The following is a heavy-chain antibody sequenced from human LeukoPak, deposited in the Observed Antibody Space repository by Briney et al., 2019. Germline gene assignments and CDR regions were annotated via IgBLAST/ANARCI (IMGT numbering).Heavy chain of an antibody. CDR3: ARGDWYYDSSGYSYFDY. CDR1: GGTFSSYA. D-gene: IGHD3-22*01. CDR2: IIPIFGTA. Sequence: SVKVSCKASGGTFSSYAISWVRQAPEQGLEWMGGIIPIFGTANYAQEFQGRVTITTDESTSTAYMELSSLRSEDTAVYYCARGDWYYDSSGYSYFDYWGQGTLVTVSS. V-gene: IGHV1-69*05. J-gene: IGHJ4*02.